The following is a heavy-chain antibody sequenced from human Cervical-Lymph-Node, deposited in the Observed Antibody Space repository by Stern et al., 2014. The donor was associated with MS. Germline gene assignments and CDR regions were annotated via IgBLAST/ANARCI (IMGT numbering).Heavy chain of an antibody. V-gene: IGHV1-18*01. D-gene: IGHD1-7*01. CDR1: GYTFIDYG. CDR3: ARDDGTSGIQNWNYGQDAFDI. Sequence: QVQLVQSGAEVKKPGASVKVSCKASGYTFIDYGLSWVRQAPGQGLEWMGWVSPYNANTNHAQKFQGRLTMTTDTSTTTAYMELRSLRSDDTAVYYCARDDGTSGIQNWNYGQDAFDIWGQGTMVTVSS. CDR2: VSPYNANT. J-gene: IGHJ3*02.